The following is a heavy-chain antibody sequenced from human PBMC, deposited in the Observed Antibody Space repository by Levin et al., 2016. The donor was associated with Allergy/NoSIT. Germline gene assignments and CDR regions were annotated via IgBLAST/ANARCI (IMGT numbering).Heavy chain of an antibody. CDR2: INPNSGGT. Sequence: WVRQAPGQGLEWMGWINPNSGGTNYAQKFQGRVTMTRDTSISTAYMELSRLRSDDTAVYYCAREVEEYYYDSSGYFSGMDVWGQGTTVTVSS. CDR3: AREVEEYYYDSSGYFSGMDV. V-gene: IGHV1-2*02. D-gene: IGHD3-22*01. J-gene: IGHJ6*02.